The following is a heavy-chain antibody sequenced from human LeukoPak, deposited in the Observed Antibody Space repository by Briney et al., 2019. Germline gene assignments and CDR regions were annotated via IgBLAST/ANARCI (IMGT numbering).Heavy chain of an antibody. Sequence: SQTLSLTCTVSGGSISSGSYYWSWIRQPAGKGLEWIGRIYTSGSTNYNPSLKSRVTISVDTSKNQFSVKLSSVTAADTAVYYCARAYCGGDCSVDYWGQGTLVTVSS. D-gene: IGHD2-21*02. CDR1: GGSISSGSYY. CDR3: ARAYCGGDCSVDY. CDR2: IYTSGST. V-gene: IGHV4-61*02. J-gene: IGHJ4*02.